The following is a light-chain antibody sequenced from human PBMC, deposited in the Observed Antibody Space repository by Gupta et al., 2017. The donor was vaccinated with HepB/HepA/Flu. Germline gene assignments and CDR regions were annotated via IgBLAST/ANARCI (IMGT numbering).Light chain of an antibody. V-gene: IGKV1-12*01. CDR3: QHKNSFPFT. CDR2: AAS. CDR1: QGIRRW. J-gene: IGKJ2*01. Sequence: DIQMTQSPSSVSASVGDRVTITWRASQGIRRWLDWYQQKPGKAPKLLIYAASSWKSGVPSRFSGSGSGTDFTLTISSRQPEDFATYYCQHKNSFPFTFGQGTXLEIK.